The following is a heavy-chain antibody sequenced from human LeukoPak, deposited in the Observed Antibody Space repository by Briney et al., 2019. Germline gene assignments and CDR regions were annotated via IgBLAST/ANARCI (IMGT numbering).Heavy chain of an antibody. V-gene: IGHV4-59*08. CDR2: IYYSGST. J-gene: IGHJ6*03. D-gene: IGHD2-15*01. Sequence: SETLSLTRSVSGASLSTHYWSWIPDPPGKGLEWIGYIYYSGSTNYNPSLKSRVTISVDTSKNQFSLKLSSVTAADTAVYYCASFLGYHYMDVWGKGTTVTVSS. CDR3: ASFLGYHYMDV. CDR1: GASLSTHY.